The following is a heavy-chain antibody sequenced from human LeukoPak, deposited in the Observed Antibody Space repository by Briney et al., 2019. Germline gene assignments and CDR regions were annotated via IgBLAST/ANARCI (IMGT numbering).Heavy chain of an antibody. CDR3: ARSNYYGSGSYYNWFDP. V-gene: IGHV4-39*07. D-gene: IGHD3-10*01. J-gene: IGHJ5*02. Sequence: SETLSLTCTVSGGSISSSSYYWGWIRRPPGKGLEWIGSIYYSGSTYYNPSLKSRVTISVDTSKNQFSLKLSSVTAADTAVYYCARSNYYGSGSYYNWFDPWGQGTLVTVSS. CDR1: GGSISSSSYY. CDR2: IYYSGST.